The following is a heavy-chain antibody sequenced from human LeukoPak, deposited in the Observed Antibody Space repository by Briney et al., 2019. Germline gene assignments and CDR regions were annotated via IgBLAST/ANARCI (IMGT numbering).Heavy chain of an antibody. D-gene: IGHD5-12*01. CDR3: ARARSGYLTFDY. CDR1: GGSISSYY. CDR2: IYYSGST. Sequence: SETLSLTCTVSGGSISSYYWSWIRQPPGKGLEWIGYIYYSGSTNYNPSLKSRVTISVDTSKNQFSLKLSSVTATDTAVYYCARARSGYLTFDYWGQETLVTVSS. V-gene: IGHV4-59*01. J-gene: IGHJ4*02.